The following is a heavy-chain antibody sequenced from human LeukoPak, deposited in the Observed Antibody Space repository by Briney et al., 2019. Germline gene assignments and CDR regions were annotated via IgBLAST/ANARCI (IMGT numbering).Heavy chain of an antibody. D-gene: IGHD5-12*01. CDR1: GGSFSGYY. CDR2: INHSGST. CDR3: ARGWLQFRAHAFDI. Sequence: PSETLSLTCAVYGGSFSGYYWSWIRQPPGKGLEWIGEINHSGSTNYNPSLKSRVTISVDTSKNQFSPKLSSVTAADTAVYYCARGWLQFRAHAFDIWGQGTMVTVSS. J-gene: IGHJ3*02. V-gene: IGHV4-34*01.